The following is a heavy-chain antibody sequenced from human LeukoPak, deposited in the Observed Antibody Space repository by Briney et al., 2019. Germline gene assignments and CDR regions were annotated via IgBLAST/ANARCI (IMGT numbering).Heavy chain of an antibody. CDR2: IIPILGIA. CDR3: AKQKLERRSNDYYYYGMDV. V-gene: IGHV1-69*04. Sequence: GASVKVSCKASGGTFSSYAISWVRQAPGQGLEWMGRIIPILGIANYAQKFQGRVTITADKSTSTAYMELSSLRSEDTAVYYCAKQKLERRSNDYYYYGMDVWGQGTTVTVSS. CDR1: GGTFSSYA. J-gene: IGHJ6*02. D-gene: IGHD1-1*01.